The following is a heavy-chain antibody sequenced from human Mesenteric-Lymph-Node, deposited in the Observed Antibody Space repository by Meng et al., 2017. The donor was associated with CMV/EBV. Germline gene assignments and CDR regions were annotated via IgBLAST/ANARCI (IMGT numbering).Heavy chain of an antibody. Sequence: GSLRLSCTVSGGSISSYYWGWIRQPPGKGLEWIGSIYYSGSTYYNPSLKSRVTISVDTSKNQFSLKLSSVTAADTAVYYCARHSLSLTAMARFDYWGQGTLVTVSS. D-gene: IGHD5-18*01. J-gene: IGHJ4*02. V-gene: IGHV4-39*07. CDR2: IYYSGST. CDR1: GGSISSYY. CDR3: ARHSLSLTAMARFDY.